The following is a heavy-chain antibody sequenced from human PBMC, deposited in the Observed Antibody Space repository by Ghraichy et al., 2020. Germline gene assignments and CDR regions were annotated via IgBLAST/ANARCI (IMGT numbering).Heavy chain of an antibody. CDR1: GGSISSSSYY. Sequence: SETLSLTCTVSGGSISSSSYYWGWIRQPPGKGLEWIGSIYYSGSTYYNPSLKSRVTISVDTSKNQFSLKLSSVTAADTAVYYCARLPDFGDYVEGFDYLGQGTLVTVSA. J-gene: IGHJ4*02. D-gene: IGHD4-17*01. CDR3: ARLPDFGDYVEGFDY. V-gene: IGHV4-39*01. CDR2: IYYSGST.